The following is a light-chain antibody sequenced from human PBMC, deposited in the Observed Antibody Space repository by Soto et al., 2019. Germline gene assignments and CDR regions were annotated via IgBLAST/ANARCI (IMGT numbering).Light chain of an antibody. J-gene: IGKJ5*01. CDR3: QEHASI. Sequence: VLTQSPGTLTLSPEERATLSCRTNQNLGDGRLAWYQQKPGQPPTLLIYDASTRATGIPHRFSGSGSGTDFTLSISRLEPEDFAVYFCQEHASIFGQGTRLEIK. V-gene: IGKV3-20*01. CDR2: DAS. CDR1: QNLGDGR.